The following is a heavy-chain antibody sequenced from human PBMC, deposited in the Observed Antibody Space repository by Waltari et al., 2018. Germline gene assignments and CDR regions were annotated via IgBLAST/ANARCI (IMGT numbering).Heavy chain of an antibody. CDR2: INSDGSST. CDR3: ARGSQMRFGELSSY. Sequence: EVQLVESGGGLVQPGGSLRLSCAASGFTFSSYWMHWVRQAPGKGLVWVSRINSDGSSTSYADSVKGRFTISRDNAKNTLYLQMNSLRAEDTAVYYCARGSQMRFGELSSYWGQGTLVTVSS. V-gene: IGHV3-74*01. CDR1: GFTFSSYW. J-gene: IGHJ4*02. D-gene: IGHD3-10*01.